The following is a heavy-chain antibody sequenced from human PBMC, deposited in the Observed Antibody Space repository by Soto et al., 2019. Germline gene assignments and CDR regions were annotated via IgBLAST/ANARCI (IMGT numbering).Heavy chain of an antibody. CDR3: TTPNAVVRGIISDY. Sequence: EVQLVESGGGLVKPGGSLRLSCAASGFTFSNAWMSWVRQAPGKGLEWVGRVFSKTDGETTDYAAPVKGRFTISRDDSKNTLYLQMNSLKIEDTAVYYCTTPNAVVRGIISDYWGQGTLVTVSS. CDR1: GFTFSNAW. CDR2: VFSKTDGETT. D-gene: IGHD3-10*01. J-gene: IGHJ4*02. V-gene: IGHV3-15*01.